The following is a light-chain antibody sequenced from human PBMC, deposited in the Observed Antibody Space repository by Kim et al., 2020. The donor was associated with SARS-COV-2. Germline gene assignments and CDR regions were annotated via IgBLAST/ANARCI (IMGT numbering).Light chain of an antibody. CDR2: EVN. V-gene: IGLV2-23*02. Sequence: QSALTQPASVSGSPGQSITISCIGTRGDIGNYNLVSWYQQHSGKAPTMIISEVNKRTSGTSDRFSGSKSGNTASLTISGLQAEEEADYYCCSYAGRNILIFGTGTKVTVL. CDR3: CSYAGRNILI. J-gene: IGLJ1*01. CDR1: RGDIGNYNL.